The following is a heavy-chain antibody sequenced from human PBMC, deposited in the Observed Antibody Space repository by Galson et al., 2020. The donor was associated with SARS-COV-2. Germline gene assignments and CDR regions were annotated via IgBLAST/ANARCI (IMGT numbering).Heavy chain of an antibody. CDR3: ARHRVAAAARDAFDI. Sequence: ETSETLSLTCTVSGGSTSSYYWSWIRQPPGKGLEWIGYIYDNESTNYHPSLKNRVTISVDTSKNQFSVKLSYVTAADTAVYYCARHRVAAAARDAFDIWGQGTMVTVSS. D-gene: IGHD6-13*01. V-gene: IGHV4-59*08. J-gene: IGHJ3*02. CDR1: GGSTSSYY. CDR2: IYDNEST.